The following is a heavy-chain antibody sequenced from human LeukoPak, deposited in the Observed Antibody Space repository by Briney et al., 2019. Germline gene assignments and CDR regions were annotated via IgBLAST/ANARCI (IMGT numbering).Heavy chain of an antibody. J-gene: IGHJ4*02. CDR1: GYTFSNYD. CDR2: INPNSGGT. D-gene: IGHD3-3*01. V-gene: IGHV1-2*02. CDR3: ARVLRRITIFGVVTTPFDY. Sequence: ASVKVSCKTSGYTFSNYDIYWVRQAPGQGLEWMGWINPNSGGTNYAQKFQGRVTMTRDTSISTAYMELSRLRSDDTAVYYCARVLRRITIFGVVTTPFDYWGQGTLVTVSS.